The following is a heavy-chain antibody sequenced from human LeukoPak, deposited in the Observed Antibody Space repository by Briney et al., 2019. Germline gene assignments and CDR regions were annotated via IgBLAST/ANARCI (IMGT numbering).Heavy chain of an antibody. D-gene: IGHD1-26*01. CDR2: MNPDGGRT. Sequence: ASVKVSCKASGYTFKDYYIHWVRQVPGQGLEWMGRMNPDGGRTGYAQNFQGRVTMTRDMSIDTAYLDLTRLRSDDTATYFCTRNLVGYDPFDIWGQGTLVTISS. J-gene: IGHJ3*02. V-gene: IGHV1-2*02. CDR3: TRNLVGYDPFDI. CDR1: GYTFKDYY.